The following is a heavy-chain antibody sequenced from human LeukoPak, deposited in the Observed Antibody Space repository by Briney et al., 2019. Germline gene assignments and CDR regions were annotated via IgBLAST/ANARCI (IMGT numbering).Heavy chain of an antibody. CDR2: IRYDGSNK. D-gene: IGHD3-22*01. CDR1: GFTFSSYG. J-gene: IGHJ4*02. V-gene: IGHV3-30*02. Sequence: GGSLRLSCAASGFTFSSYGMHWVRQAPGKGLEWVAFIRYDGSNKYYADSVKGRFTTSRDNSKNTLYLQMNSLRAEDTAVYYCAKDPGDDSSGYYYLRLDGAFDYWGQGTLVTASS. CDR3: AKDPGDDSSGYYYLRLDGAFDY.